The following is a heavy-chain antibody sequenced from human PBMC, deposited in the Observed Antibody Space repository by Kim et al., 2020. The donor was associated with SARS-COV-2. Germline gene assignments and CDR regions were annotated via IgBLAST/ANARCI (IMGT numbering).Heavy chain of an antibody. CDR3: ARGGGSYEIDY. CDR1: GGSISSYY. J-gene: IGHJ4*02. CDR2: IYYSGST. D-gene: IGHD1-26*01. Sequence: SETLSLTCTVSGGSISSYYWSWIRQPPGKGLEWIGYIYYSGSTNYNPSLKSRVTISVDTSKNQFSLKLSSVTAADTAVYYCARGGGSYEIDYWGRGTLVTVSS. V-gene: IGHV4-59*13.